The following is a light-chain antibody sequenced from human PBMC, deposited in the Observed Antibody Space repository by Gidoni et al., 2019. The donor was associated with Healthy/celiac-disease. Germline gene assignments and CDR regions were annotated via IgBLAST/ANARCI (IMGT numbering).Light chain of an antibody. CDR3: QQYGSSPLT. Sequence: EIALTPSPGTLSLSPGERATLSCRASQSVSSSYLAWYQQKPGQAPRLLIYGASSRATGSPDRFSGSGSGTDFTLTISRLEAEDFAVYYCQQYGSSPLTFGGGTKVEIK. J-gene: IGKJ4*01. V-gene: IGKV3-20*01. CDR1: QSVSSSY. CDR2: GAS.